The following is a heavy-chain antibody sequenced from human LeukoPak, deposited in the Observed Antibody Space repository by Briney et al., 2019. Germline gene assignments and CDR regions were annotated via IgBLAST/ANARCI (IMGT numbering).Heavy chain of an antibody. D-gene: IGHD1-26*01. J-gene: IGHJ4*02. CDR2: IYTGGST. Sequence: SQTLSLTCTVSGGSISSGNYYWSWIRQPAGKELEWIGRIYTGGSTNYNPSLKSRVTISGDTSKNQFSLKLSSVTAADTAFYCCARVGNSGTYQFDYWGQGTLVTVSS. CDR1: GGSISSGNYY. V-gene: IGHV4-61*02. CDR3: ARVGNSGTYQFDY.